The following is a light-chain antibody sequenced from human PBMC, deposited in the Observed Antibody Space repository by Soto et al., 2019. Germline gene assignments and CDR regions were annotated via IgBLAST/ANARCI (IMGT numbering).Light chain of an antibody. CDR3: QQYYSTPLT. J-gene: IGKJ1*01. V-gene: IGKV4-1*01. Sequence: DIVMTQSPDSLAVSLGERATIICKSSQSVLYSSNNKNYLAWYQQKPGQPPKLLIYWASTRESGVPDRFSGCGSGTEFTLTISSLQAEDVAVYYCQQYYSTPLTFGQGTKVEIK. CDR2: WAS. CDR1: QSVLYSSNNKNY.